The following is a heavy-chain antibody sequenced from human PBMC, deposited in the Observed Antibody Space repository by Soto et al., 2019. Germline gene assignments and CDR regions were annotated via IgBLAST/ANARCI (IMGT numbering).Heavy chain of an antibody. V-gene: IGHV1-8*01. CDR3: ARRVESGGWYFGAFDF. J-gene: IGHJ3*01. CDR1: GYTFTTYD. D-gene: IGHD6-19*01. Sequence: QVQLVQPGAEVKKPGASVKVSCKASGYTFTTYDINWVRQATGQGLEWMGWMNPNSGNTGYAQKFQGRVPMTRNTSISTAYMELSSLTSQDTAVYYCARRVESGGWYFGAFDFWGQGTMVTVSS. CDR2: MNPNSGNT.